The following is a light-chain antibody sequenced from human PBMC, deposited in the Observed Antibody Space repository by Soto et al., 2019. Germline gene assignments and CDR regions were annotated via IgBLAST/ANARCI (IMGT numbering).Light chain of an antibody. CDR3: CSYARTYMV. V-gene: IGLV2-11*01. CDR2: DDT. CDR1: SSDVGGYNY. J-gene: IGLJ1*01. Sequence: QSALTQPRSVSGSPGQSVTISCTGTSSDVGGYNYVSWYQQHPGKAPTLMIYDDTKRPSGVPDRFSGSKSANTASLTISGLEAEDEADYYCCSYARTYMVFGTGTKLTVL.